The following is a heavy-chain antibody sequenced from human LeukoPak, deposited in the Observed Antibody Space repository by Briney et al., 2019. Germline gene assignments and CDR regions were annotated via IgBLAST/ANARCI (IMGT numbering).Heavy chain of an antibody. V-gene: IGHV5-51*01. D-gene: IGHD2-2*01. Sequence: GESLKISCKGSGYSFTTFWIAWVRQMPGKGLEWVGIIYPGDSDTRYSPSFQGQGTISADKSICAAYLKWSSLQASDTVMYYCARVFCSGSGCDAWFDPWGQGTLVTVSS. J-gene: IGHJ5*02. CDR1: GYSFTTFW. CDR2: IYPGDSDT. CDR3: ARVFCSGSGCDAWFDP.